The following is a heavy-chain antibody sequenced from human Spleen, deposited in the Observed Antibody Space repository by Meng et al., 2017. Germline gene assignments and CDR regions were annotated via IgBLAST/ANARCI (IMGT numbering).Heavy chain of an antibody. D-gene: IGHD2-21*02. CDR1: GYTFTSYA. J-gene: IGHJ6*01. Sequence: ASVKVSCKASGYTFTSYAMNWVRQAPGQGLEWMGWINTNTGNPTYAQGFTGRFVFSLDTSVSTAYLQISSLKAEDTAVYYCARTTYCGGDCYSWYYYGMDVWGQGTTVT. CDR2: INTNTGNP. V-gene: IGHV7-4-1*02. CDR3: ARTTYCGGDCYSWYYYGMDV.